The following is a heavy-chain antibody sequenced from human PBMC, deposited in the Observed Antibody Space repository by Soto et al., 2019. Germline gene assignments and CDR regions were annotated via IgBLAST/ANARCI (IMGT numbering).Heavy chain of an antibody. Sequence: GGSLRLSCAASGFTFSSYGMHWVRQAPGKGLEWVAVISYDGSNKYYADSVKGRFTISRDNSKNTLYLQMNSLRAEDTAVYYCAKALVGATDYYYGMDVWGQGTTVTVSS. J-gene: IGHJ6*02. CDR2: ISYDGSNK. CDR1: GFTFSSYG. V-gene: IGHV3-30*18. D-gene: IGHD1-26*01. CDR3: AKALVGATDYYYGMDV.